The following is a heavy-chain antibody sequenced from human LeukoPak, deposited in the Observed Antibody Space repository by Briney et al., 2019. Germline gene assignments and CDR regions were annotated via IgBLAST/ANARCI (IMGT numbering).Heavy chain of an antibody. CDR3: AKDTGSGSCSIYTYYFDY. Sequence: PGGSLRLSCAASGFTFSTFGMHWVRQAPGKGLEWVAFIRYDGSDKYYGDSVKGRFTISRDNSKNTLYLQMNSLRPEDTAVYYCAKDTGSGSCSIYTYYFDYWGQGTLVTVSS. D-gene: IGHD3-10*01. J-gene: IGHJ4*02. V-gene: IGHV3-30*02. CDR1: GFTFSTFG. CDR2: IRYDGSDK.